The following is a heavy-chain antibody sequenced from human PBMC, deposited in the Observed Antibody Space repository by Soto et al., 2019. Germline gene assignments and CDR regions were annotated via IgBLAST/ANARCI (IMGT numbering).Heavy chain of an antibody. Sequence: ESGGGVVQPGRSLRLSCTTSGFTFRNHGMHWVRQAPGKGLEWVAVIWHDGSQKFYADSVEGRFTISRDDSKSTLYLQMNNLRVEDTAVYFCVRDVGWAQLLGLWGQGTLVTDSS. D-gene: IGHD1-26*01. CDR3: VRDVGWAQLLGL. V-gene: IGHV3-33*01. J-gene: IGHJ4*02. CDR2: IWHDGSQK. CDR1: GFTFRNHG.